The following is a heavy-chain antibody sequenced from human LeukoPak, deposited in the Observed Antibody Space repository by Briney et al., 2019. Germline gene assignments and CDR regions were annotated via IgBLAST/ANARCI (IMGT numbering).Heavy chain of an antibody. CDR2: IIPVFDRP. D-gene: IGHD4-23*01. CDR3: ARDAQWELRAFDV. J-gene: IGHJ3*01. CDR1: GGRFKSYG. V-gene: IGHV1-69*06. Sequence: GASVKVSCKTIGGRFKSYGFSWVRQAPGQGLECMGGIIPVFDRPNYAQKFEGRVTITADKSTNTTYMEITSLTSDDTAVYYCARDAQWELRAFDVWGRGTTVIVSS.